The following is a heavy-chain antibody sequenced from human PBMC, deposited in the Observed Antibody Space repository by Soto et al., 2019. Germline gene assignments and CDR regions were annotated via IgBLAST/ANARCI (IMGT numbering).Heavy chain of an antibody. J-gene: IGHJ4*02. Sequence: PGVSLRLSCEAAGFTFSGFDMHWVRQPTGKGLERVSSIGTAGDTCYAFSVKCRFTISRDNAKDSLSLQTNSLRAGDMAVLFSAKSQEIGTHLFDSWGQGTQVTVSS. CDR1: GFTFSGFD. D-gene: IGHD6-13*01. CDR2: IGTAGDT. V-gene: IGHV3-13*01. CDR3: AKSQEIGTHLFDS.